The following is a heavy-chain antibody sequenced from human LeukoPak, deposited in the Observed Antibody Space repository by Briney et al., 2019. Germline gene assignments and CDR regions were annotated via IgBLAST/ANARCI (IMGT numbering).Heavy chain of an antibody. CDR3: ARDRGFGQADV. J-gene: IGHJ6*04. V-gene: IGHV3-7*01. Sequence: GGSLRLSCAASGFTFSGYWMSWLRQAPGKGLEWVANIKQDGGEKNYVDSVKGRFTISRDNAKNSLYLQMNSLRAEDTAVYYCARDRGFGQADVCGKGTTVTVSS. CDR2: IKQDGGEK. D-gene: IGHD3-10*01. CDR1: GFTFSGYW.